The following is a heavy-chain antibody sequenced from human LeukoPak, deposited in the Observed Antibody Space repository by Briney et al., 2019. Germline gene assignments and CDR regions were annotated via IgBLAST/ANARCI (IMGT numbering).Heavy chain of an antibody. V-gene: IGHV3-7*01. Sequence: PGGSLRLSCAASGFTFSSYAMHWVRQAPGKGLEWVANIKQDGSEEYYVDSVKGRFSISRDNTKNSLYLQMDSLRAEDTAVYFCTRGGSGSYYNTYYNGLDAWGQGTKVTVSS. D-gene: IGHD3-10*01. CDR2: IKQDGSEE. CDR1: GFTFSSYA. CDR3: TRGGSGSYYNTYYNGLDA. J-gene: IGHJ6*02.